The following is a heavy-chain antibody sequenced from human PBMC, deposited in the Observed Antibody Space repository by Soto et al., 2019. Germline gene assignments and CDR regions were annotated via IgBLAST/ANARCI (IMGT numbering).Heavy chain of an antibody. V-gene: IGHV4-4*02. J-gene: IGHJ4*02. CDR1: SASIDNN. D-gene: IGHD6-19*01. CDR3: ARSFGWYAFDQ. CDR2: IHQSGIS. Sequence: QMQLLESGPGLVKPSETLSLTCAVSSASIDNNWNWVRQPPGKGLEWIGEIHQSGISYKNPSLKSRVTMSVDKSKNQFSVNLSSVTAADTAVYFCARSFGWYAFDQWGQGTLVTVSS.